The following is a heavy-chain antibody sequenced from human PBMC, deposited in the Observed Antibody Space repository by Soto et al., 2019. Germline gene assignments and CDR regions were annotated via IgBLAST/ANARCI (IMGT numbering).Heavy chain of an antibody. CDR2: ISYDGSNK. CDR1: GFTFSSYG. Sequence: GGSLRLSCAASGFTFSSYGMHWVRQAPGKGLGWEAVISYDGSNKYYADSVKGRFTISRDNSKNTVYLQMNSLRAEDTAVYYCAKEDGYWGQGTLVTVSS. CDR3: AKEDGY. V-gene: IGHV3-30*18. J-gene: IGHJ4*02.